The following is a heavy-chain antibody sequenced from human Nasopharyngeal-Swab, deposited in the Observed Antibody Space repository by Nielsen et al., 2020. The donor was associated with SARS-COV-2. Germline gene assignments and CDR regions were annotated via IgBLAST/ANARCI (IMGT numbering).Heavy chain of an antibody. V-gene: IGHV3-9*01. J-gene: IGHJ4*02. CDR2: ISWNSGSI. D-gene: IGHD3-3*01. CDR3: AKDLNFWSGYPYYFDY. CDR1: GFTFDDYA. Sequence: SLKISCAASGFTFDDYAMHWVRPAPGKGLEWVSGISWNSGSIGYADSVKGRFTISRDNAKNSLYLQMNSLRAEDTALYYCAKDLNFWSGYPYYFDYWGQGTLVTVSS.